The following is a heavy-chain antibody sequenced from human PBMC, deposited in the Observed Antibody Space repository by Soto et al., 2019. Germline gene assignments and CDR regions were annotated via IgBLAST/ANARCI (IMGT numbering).Heavy chain of an antibody. CDR3: AGALSYPDY. CDR2: IYYSGST. J-gene: IGHJ4*02. D-gene: IGHD2-21*01. CDR1: GGSISDYY. V-gene: IGHV4-59*12. Sequence: SETLSLTCTVSGGSISDYYWSWIRQPPGKGLEWIGYIYYSGSTDYNPSLKSRVTISVDTSKNQFSLKLTSVTAADTAVYYCAGALSYPDYWGQGTLVTVSS.